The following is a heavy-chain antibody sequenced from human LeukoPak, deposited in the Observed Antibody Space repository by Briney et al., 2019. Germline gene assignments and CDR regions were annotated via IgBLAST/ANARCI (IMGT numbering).Heavy chain of an antibody. J-gene: IGHJ4*02. Sequence: QAGGSLRLSCAASGLTVSSDYMSWVRQAPGKGLEWVSVIYSGGTTYYADSVKGRFTISRDNAKNTLYLQMNSLRAEDTAVYYCARAVAGTGWGQGTLVTVSS. V-gene: IGHV3-66*01. CDR1: GLTVSSDY. CDR3: ARAVAGTG. CDR2: IYSGGTT. D-gene: IGHD6-19*01.